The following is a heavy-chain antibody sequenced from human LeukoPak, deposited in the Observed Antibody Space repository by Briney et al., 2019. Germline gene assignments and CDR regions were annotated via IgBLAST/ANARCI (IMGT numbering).Heavy chain of an antibody. V-gene: IGHV1-2*02. J-gene: IGHJ6*03. CDR2: INCNSGDA. D-gene: IGHD2-8*01. CDR3: ARSAGHCSNGICFTDYYMDV. CDR1: GYSFTEHY. Sequence: ASVQVSCKASGYSFTEHYIYWVRQAPGQGLEWVGRINCNSGDANSAQKFQGRVTMTRDTPVSTAYMDLGSVTSDDTAVYFCARSAGHCSNGICFTDYYMDVWGRGTTVTVSS.